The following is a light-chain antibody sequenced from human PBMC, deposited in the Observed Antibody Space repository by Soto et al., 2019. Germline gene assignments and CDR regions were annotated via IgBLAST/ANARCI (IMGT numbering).Light chain of an antibody. V-gene: IGLV1-40*01. CDR2: GNS. Sequence: SVLPQPPSVSGAPGQRVTISCTGSSSNIGAGYDVHWYQQLPGTAPKLLIYGNSNRPSGVPDRFSGSKSGTSASLAITGLQAEDEADYYCQSYDSSLSGPYVFGTGTKVTVL. CDR3: QSYDSSLSGPYV. J-gene: IGLJ1*01. CDR1: SSNIGAGYD.